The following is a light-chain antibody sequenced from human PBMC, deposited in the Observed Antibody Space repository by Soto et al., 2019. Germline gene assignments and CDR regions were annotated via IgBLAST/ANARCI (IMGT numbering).Light chain of an antibody. V-gene: IGLV2-14*01. J-gene: IGLJ1*01. Sequence: QSALTQPASVSGSPGQSITISCTGTSSDVGGYDYVSWYQLHPGKAPKLMVFEVNNRPSGVSYRFSGSKSGNTASLTLSGRQAEDEADYFCSSYSISTAQLFGTGTKVTVL. CDR2: EVN. CDR1: SSDVGGYDY. CDR3: SSYSISTAQL.